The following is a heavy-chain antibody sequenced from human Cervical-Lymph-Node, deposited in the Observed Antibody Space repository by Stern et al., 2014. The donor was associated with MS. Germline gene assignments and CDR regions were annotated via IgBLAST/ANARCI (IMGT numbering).Heavy chain of an antibody. J-gene: IGHJ5*02. V-gene: IGHV4-34*01. CDR1: GGSFDAFY. D-gene: IGHD6-6*01. CDR3: ARTWIAVRNTKWFDP. CDR2: ISHSGYT. Sequence: QVQLQQWGAGLLKPSETLSLTCGVNGGSFDAFYWSWIRQPPGRGLEWIGEISHSGYTNYNTSLKNRVTISVDTYKNQITLKMNSVTAADTAVYYCARTWIAVRNTKWFDPWGQGTLVTVSS.